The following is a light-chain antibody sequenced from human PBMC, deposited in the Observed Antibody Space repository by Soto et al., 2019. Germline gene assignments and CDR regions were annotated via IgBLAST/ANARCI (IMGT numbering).Light chain of an antibody. CDR3: SSYTSSSTLYV. CDR1: SSDVGGYNY. CDR2: EVS. Sequence: QSLLTQPASVSGSPGQSITISCTGTSSDVGGYNYVSWYQQHPGKAPKLMIYEVSNRPSGVSNRSSGSKSGNTASLTISGLQAEDEADYYCSSYTSSSTLYVFGTGTKVTVL. V-gene: IGLV2-14*01. J-gene: IGLJ1*01.